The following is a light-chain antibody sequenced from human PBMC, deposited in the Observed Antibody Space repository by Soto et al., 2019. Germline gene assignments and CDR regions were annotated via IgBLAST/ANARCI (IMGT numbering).Light chain of an antibody. CDR1: QSVSSN. CDR3: QQYNNWPPWT. J-gene: IGKJ1*01. V-gene: IGKV3-15*01. Sequence: EIVMTQSPGTLSVSPGERATLSCRASQSVSSNLAWYQQRPGQAPRLLIYGASTRATGIPARLSGSGSGTEFTLTISSLQSEDFAVYYCQQYNNWPPWTFGQGTKVDIK. CDR2: GAS.